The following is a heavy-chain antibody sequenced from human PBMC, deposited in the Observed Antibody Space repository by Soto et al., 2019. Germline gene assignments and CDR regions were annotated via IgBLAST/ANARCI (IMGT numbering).Heavy chain of an antibody. CDR1: GYTFTSYA. CDR3: ARIGYSSSWYLYYFDY. D-gene: IGHD6-13*01. V-gene: IGHV1-3*01. J-gene: IGHJ4*02. CDR2: INAVNGNT. Sequence: ASVKVSCKASGYTFTSYAMHWVLQAPGQRLEWMGWINAVNGNTKYSQKFQGRVTITRDTSASTAYMELSSLRSEDTAVYYCARIGYSSSWYLYYFDYWGQGTLVTVSS.